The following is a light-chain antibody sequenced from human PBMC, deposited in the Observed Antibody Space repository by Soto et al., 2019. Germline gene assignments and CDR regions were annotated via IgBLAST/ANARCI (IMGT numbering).Light chain of an antibody. CDR3: MQATQFPGT. V-gene: IGKV2-24*01. CDR2: KIS. Sequence: DIVMTQTPLSSPVTLGQPASISCRSSQSLVHGDGNTYLSWLQQRPGQPPRLLIYKISKRSSGVPDRFIGSGAGTDFTLKISKVEAEDVGVYYCMQATQFPGTFGQGTRLEIK. CDR1: QSLVHGDGNTY. J-gene: IGKJ2*01.